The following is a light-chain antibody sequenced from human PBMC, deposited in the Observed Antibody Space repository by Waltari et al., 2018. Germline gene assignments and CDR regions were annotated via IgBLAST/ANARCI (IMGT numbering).Light chain of an antibody. V-gene: IGLV3-19*01. CDR2: RKN. CDR1: SLRLFY. Sequence: SSELPQEPDVSVALGQTVNITCRGGSLRLFYASWYQQAPRQAPRLVIYRKNDRPSGIPGRFSASYSGATSSLIITGAQTEDEGHYYCSSRDTDGKHWLFGGGTKVTV. J-gene: IGLJ2*01. CDR3: SSRDTDGKHWL.